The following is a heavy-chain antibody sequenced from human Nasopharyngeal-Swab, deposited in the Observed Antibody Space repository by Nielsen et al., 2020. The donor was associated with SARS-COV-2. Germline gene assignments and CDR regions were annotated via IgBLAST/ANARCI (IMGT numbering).Heavy chain of an antibody. CDR3: ARLNYYGSGSWGTHDY. CDR1: GYRFPTYW. J-gene: IGHJ4*02. D-gene: IGHD3-10*01. CDR2: IDSSDSYT. V-gene: IGHV5-10-1*01. Sequence: GGSLRLSCKTSGYRFPTYWISWVRQVPGKGLEWMGRIDSSDSYTDYSPSFQGHVTISSDKSTSTSYLQWTSLQASDTAMYYCARLNYYGSGSWGTHDYWGQGTLVTVSS.